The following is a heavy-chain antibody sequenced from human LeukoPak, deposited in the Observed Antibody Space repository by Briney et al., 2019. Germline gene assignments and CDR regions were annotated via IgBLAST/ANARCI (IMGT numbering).Heavy chain of an antibody. V-gene: IGHV3-48*04. D-gene: IGHD2-8*01. CDR1: GFTFSSYS. J-gene: IGHJ3*02. CDR2: ISSSSSTI. CDR3: ARVLPNGGYDAFDI. Sequence: PGGSLRLSCAASGFTFSSYSMNWVRQAPGKGLEWVSYISSSSSTIYYADSVKGRFTISRDNAKNSLYLQMNSPRAEDTAVYYCARVLPNGGYDAFDIWGQGTMVTVSS.